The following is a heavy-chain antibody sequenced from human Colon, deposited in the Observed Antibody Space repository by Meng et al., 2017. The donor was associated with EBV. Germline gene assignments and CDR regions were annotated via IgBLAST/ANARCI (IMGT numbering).Heavy chain of an antibody. V-gene: IGHV4-39*07. CDR3: ARERGGVTRDFDS. D-gene: IGHD3-16*01. CDR1: GDSISTNGYY. J-gene: IGHJ4*02. CDR2: IFYSGNT. Sequence: QLQLQESGPGLLKPSXTLSLMCSVSGDSISTNGYYWGWIRQSPGKGLEWIGSIFYSGNTYFNPSLKNRVTISVDTSKNQFSLKLSSVTAADTAIYYCARERGGVTRDFDSWGQGALVTVSS.